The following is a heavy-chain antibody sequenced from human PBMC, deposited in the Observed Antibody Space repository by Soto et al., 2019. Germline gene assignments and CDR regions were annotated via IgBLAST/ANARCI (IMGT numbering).Heavy chain of an antibody. D-gene: IGHD6-19*01. V-gene: IGHV3-48*03. CDR1: GFTFSSYE. Sequence: EVQLVESGGGLVQPGGSLRLSCAASGFTFSSYEMNWVRQAPGKGLEWVSYISSSGSTIYYADSVKGRFTISRDNAKNSLYLQMNSLRAEDTAVYYCARDRLQQWLPTPFDYWGQGPLVTVSS. CDR3: ARDRLQQWLPTPFDY. CDR2: ISSSGSTI. J-gene: IGHJ4*02.